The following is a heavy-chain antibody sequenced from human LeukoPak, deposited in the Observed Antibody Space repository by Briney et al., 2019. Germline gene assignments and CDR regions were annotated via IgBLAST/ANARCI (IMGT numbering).Heavy chain of an antibody. CDR3: ARETSDYYDSSGYYFASDY. CDR1: GFTVNNNY. CDR2: MYSGGST. V-gene: IGHV3-66*02. Sequence: PGGSLRLSCTASGFTVNNNYMSWVRQAPGKGLEWVSVMYSGGSTYYADSVKGRFTTSRDNSKNKLYLQMSSLRAEDTAVYYCARETSDYYDSSGYYFASDYCGQGSLVTVSS. J-gene: IGHJ4*02. D-gene: IGHD3-22*01.